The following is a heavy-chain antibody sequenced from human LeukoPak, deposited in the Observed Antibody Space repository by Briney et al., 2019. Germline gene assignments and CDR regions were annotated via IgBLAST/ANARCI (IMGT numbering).Heavy chain of an antibody. J-gene: IGHJ4*02. D-gene: IGHD5-18*01. CDR1: GITFSNYA. CDR2: ISGSAHKI. V-gene: IGHV3-23*01. CDR3: AGRVTGYSSGYVY. Sequence: QTGGSLRLSCVASGITFSNYAVSWVRQAPEKGLDWVSVISGSAHKIRYADSVKGRFTISRDNSENIVYPQMNNLRAEDTAVYYCAGRVTGYSSGYVYWGQGTLVTVSS.